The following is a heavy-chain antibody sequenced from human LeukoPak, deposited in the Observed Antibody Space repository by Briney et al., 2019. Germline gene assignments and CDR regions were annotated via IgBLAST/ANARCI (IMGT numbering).Heavy chain of an antibody. CDR3: AKDRGGMTTVYWFDY. V-gene: IGHV3-30*18. CDR2: ISYDGSNK. CDR1: GFTFSSYG. J-gene: IGHJ5*01. Sequence: GGSLRLSCAASGFTFSSYGMHWVRQAPGKGLEWVAVISYDGSNKYYADSVEGRFTISRDNSKNTLYLQMNSLRAEDTAVYYCAKDRGGMTTVYWFDYWGQGTLVTVSS. D-gene: IGHD4-17*01.